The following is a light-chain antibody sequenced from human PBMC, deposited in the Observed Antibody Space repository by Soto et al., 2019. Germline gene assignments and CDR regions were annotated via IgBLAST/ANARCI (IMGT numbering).Light chain of an antibody. CDR3: QQYDSYRT. CDR2: EAS. Sequence: IRISQSPSTLSGSLGERVTISCLASQSIRTWLAWYQQKPGKAPKLLIYEASSLESGVSSRFSGSGSGTEFTLTITSLQPDDFATYYCQQYDSYRTFGPGTKVDIK. V-gene: IGKV1-5*03. J-gene: IGKJ1*01. CDR1: QSIRTW.